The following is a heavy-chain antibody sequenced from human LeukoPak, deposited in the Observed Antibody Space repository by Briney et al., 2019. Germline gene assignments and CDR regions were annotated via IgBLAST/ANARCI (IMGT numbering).Heavy chain of an antibody. J-gene: IGHJ6*02. CDR2: ITTKPSNYAT. CDR3: ARDPLVATTDYYYYYGMDV. D-gene: IGHD5-12*01. CDR1: GFIFSGSD. Sequence: GGSLRLSCAASGFIFSGSDIHWVRQASGKGLEWVGRITTKPSNYATAYAASVKGRFTISRDDSENTAYLQMNSLRAEDTAVYYCARDPLVATTDYYYYYGMDVWGQGTTVTVSS. V-gene: IGHV3-73*01.